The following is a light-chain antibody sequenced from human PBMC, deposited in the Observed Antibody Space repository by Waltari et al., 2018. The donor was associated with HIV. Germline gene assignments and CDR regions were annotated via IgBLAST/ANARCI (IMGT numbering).Light chain of an antibody. CDR3: QQYSQFPLS. CDR1: QTIFYSSKNKNY. Sequence: DIVMTQSPDSLALSLGEGATINCKSSQTIFYSSKNKNYLAWYQQRPGQTPKLLIYWASTRDSGVPDRFSGSGSGTDFTLSISCLQSDDFGTYYCQQYSQFPLSFGGGTKVE. J-gene: IGKJ4*01. CDR2: WAS. V-gene: IGKV4-1*01.